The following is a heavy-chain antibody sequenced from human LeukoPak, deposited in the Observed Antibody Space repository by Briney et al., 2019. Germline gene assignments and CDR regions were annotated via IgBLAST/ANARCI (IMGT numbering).Heavy chain of an antibody. CDR2: IKEDGSEK. J-gene: IGHJ4*02. D-gene: IGHD2-2*02. CDR1: GFTFRSYW. Sequence: GGSLRLSCAASGFTFRSYWMSWVRQAPGKGLEWVANIKEDGSEKNYVDSVKGRFTISRDNAKNSLHLQMNSLRAEDTAVYYCARDWGYCSSTSCYKGPFDYWGQGTLVTVSS. V-gene: IGHV3-7*01. CDR3: ARDWGYCSSTSCYKGPFDY.